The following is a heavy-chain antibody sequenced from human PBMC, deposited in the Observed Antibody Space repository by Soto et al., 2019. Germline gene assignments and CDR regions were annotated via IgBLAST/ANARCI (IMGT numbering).Heavy chain of an antibody. V-gene: IGHV1-2*04. CDR3: ARDGGTAQYSYYYYGMDV. Sequence: ASVKVSCKASGYTFTGYYMHWVRQAPGQGLEWMGWINPNSGGTNYAQKFQGWVTMTRDTSISTAYMELSRLRSDDTAVSYCARDGGTAQYSYYYYGMDVWGQGTTVTVSS. J-gene: IGHJ6*02. D-gene: IGHD2-21*02. CDR1: GYTFTGYY. CDR2: INPNSGGT.